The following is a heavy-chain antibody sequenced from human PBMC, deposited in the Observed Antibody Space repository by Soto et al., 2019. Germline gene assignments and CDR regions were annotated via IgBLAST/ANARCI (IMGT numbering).Heavy chain of an antibody. D-gene: IGHD6-19*01. J-gene: IGHJ4*02. Sequence: GGSLRLSCAASGFTFSNAWMSWVRQAPGKGLEWVGRIKSKTDGGTTDYAAPVKGRFTISRDDSKNTLYLQMNSLKTEDTAVYYCTTDRSGWESIDYWGQGTLVTVSS. CDR2: IKSKTDGGTT. CDR1: GFTFSNAW. CDR3: TTDRSGWESIDY. V-gene: IGHV3-15*01.